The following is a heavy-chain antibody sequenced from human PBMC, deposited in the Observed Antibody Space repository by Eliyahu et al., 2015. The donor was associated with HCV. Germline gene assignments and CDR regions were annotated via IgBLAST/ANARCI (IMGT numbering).Heavy chain of an antibody. V-gene: IGHV4-34*01. CDR3: ARLPIRGITTFRRHFDY. J-gene: IGHJ4*02. Sequence: QVQLQQWGAGLLKPSETLSLTCTVYGGSFSTYYWSWXRQPPGKGLEWIGEINHSGSTNYNPSLKSRVTISVDASKNQFSLKVSSVTAADTAVYYCARLPIRGITTFRRHFDYWGQGTLVTVSS. D-gene: IGHD3-10*01. CDR1: GGSFSTYY. CDR2: INHSGST.